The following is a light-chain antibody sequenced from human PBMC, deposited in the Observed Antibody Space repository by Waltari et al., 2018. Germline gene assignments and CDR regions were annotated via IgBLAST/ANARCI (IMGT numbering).Light chain of an antibody. Sequence: DIQMTQSPSTLSASVGDRVTITCRASQSISSWVAWYQQKPGKAPKLLIYDASSLESGVPSRFSGSGSGTEFTLTISSLQAEDVALYYCQQYYDIPLTFGGGTKVEIK. V-gene: IGKV1-5*01. CDR2: DAS. J-gene: IGKJ4*01. CDR1: QSISSW. CDR3: QQYYDIPLT.